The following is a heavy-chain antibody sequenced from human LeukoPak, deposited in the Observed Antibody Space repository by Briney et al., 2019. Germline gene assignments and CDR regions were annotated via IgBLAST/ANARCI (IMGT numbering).Heavy chain of an antibody. CDR1: GGPIYSYY. Sequence: KPSETLSLTCTVSGGPIYSYYWSWIRQTAGKGLEWIGRLYPGVSTDYNPSLKSRVTMSVDTSKKQFALKLSAVTAADTAAYYCARMKFYDSTGYSPGHYMDVWGKGTTVTVSS. J-gene: IGHJ6*03. D-gene: IGHD3-22*01. V-gene: IGHV4-4*07. CDR2: LYPGVST. CDR3: ARMKFYDSTGYSPGHYMDV.